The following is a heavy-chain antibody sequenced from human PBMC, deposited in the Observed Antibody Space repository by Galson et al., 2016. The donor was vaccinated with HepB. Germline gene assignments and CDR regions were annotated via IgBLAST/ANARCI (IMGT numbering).Heavy chain of an antibody. D-gene: IGHD6-19*01. J-gene: IGHJ6*02. CDR1: GDSVSSNSAA. CDR3: ARDPREALAGTGYYYHGLDV. Sequence: CAISGDSVSSNSAAWNWIRQSPSRGLEWLGRTYYRSKWYNEYAVSVKSRITINPDTSKNQFSLQLNSVTPEDTAVYYCARDPREALAGTGYYYHGLDVWGQGTTVTVSS. CDR2: TYYRSKWYN. V-gene: IGHV6-1*01.